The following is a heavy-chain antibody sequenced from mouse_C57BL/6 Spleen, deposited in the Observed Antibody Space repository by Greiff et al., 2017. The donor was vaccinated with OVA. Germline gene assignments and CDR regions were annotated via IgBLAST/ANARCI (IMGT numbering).Heavy chain of an antibody. D-gene: IGHD2-3*01. CDR2: INPNNGGT. CDR1: GYTFTDYY. Sequence: EVQLQQSGPELVKPGASVKISCKASGYTFTDYYMNWVKQSHGKSLEWLGDINPNNGGTSYNQKFKGKATLTVDKSSSTAYMELRSLTSEDSAIYYCAGIYDYWGQGTSVTVSS. V-gene: IGHV1-26*01. J-gene: IGHJ4*01. CDR3: AGIYDY.